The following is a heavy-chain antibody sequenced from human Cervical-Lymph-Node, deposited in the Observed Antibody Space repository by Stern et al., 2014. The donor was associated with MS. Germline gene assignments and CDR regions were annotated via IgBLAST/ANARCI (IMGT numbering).Heavy chain of an antibody. J-gene: IGHJ4*02. CDR2: VHHTGSA. V-gene: IGHV4-4*02. CDR1: GDSISNDNW. D-gene: IGHD2-2*01. CDR3: ARDQGFQLMNS. Sequence: QLQLQESGPGLVRPSGTLSLTCAVSGDSISNDNWWSWVRQPPGQGLEWIGEVHHTGSANYDPSLKSRVTISVDKSKTQFPLGLTSMTAADTAVYYCARDQGFQLMNSWGQGTLVIVSS.